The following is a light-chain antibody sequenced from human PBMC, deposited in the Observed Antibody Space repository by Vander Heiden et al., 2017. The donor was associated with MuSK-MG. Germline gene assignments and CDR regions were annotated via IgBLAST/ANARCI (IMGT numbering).Light chain of an antibody. V-gene: IGKV1-39*01. CDR3: QQSDSTPGT. CDR1: QSISSY. CDR2: AAS. J-gene: IGKJ4*01. Sequence: DIPLTQSPSSLSASVGDRVTITCRASQSISSYLNWYQQKPGKAPKLLIYAASSLQSGVPSRFSGSGSGTDFTLTISRLQPEDCATYYCQQSDSTPGTFGGGTKVEIK.